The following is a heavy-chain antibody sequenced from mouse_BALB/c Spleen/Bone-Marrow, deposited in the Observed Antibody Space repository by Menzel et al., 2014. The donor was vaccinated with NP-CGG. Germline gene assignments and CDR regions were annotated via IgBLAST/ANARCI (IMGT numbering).Heavy chain of an antibody. CDR3: AGDGAY. Sequence: VQLQQSGAELVKPGASVKLSCTASGFNIKDTYMHWVKQRPEQGLEWIGRIDPANGNTKYDPKFQGKATITADTSSNTAFLQRSSLTSEDTAVYYCAGDGAYWGQGTLVTVSA. J-gene: IGHJ3*01. V-gene: IGHV14-3*02. D-gene: IGHD3-3*01. CDR1: GFNIKDTY. CDR2: IDPANGNT.